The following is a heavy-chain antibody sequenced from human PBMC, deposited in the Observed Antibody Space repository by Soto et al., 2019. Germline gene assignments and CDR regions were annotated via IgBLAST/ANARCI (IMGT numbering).Heavy chain of an antibody. CDR2: IFPDDSDT. CDR1: GYTFTRYW. D-gene: IGHD2-21*01. Sequence: PGESLKISCQASGYTFTRYWIGWVRQMPGKGLELMGIIFPDDSDTRYSPSFQGQVTISADKSITTAYLQWSNLKASDTAMYCCARHLPGDLGHGMDVWGQGTAVTVSS. J-gene: IGHJ6*02. V-gene: IGHV5-51*01. CDR3: ARHLPGDLGHGMDV.